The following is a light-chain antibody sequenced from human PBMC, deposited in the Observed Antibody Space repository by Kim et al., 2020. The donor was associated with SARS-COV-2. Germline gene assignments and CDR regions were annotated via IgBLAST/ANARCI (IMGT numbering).Light chain of an antibody. Sequence: NFMLTQPHSVSGSPGKTVTISCTRSGGSIASNYVQWCQQRPGSAPTTVIFEDYQRPSGVPDRFSGSIDSSSNSASLTISGLRTEDEADYYCQSYDSSSWVFGGGTQLTVL. V-gene: IGLV6-57*04. CDR1: GGSIASNY. CDR3: QSYDSSSWV. CDR2: EDY. J-gene: IGLJ3*02.